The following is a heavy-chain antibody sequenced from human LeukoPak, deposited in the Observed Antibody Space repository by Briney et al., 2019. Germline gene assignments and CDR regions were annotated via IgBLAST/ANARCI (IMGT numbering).Heavy chain of an antibody. V-gene: IGHV3-53*01. J-gene: IGHJ4*02. CDR2: IYSGGST. D-gene: IGHD3-10*01. CDR1: GFTVSSNH. CDR3: ARVLEYYSDY. Sequence: QAGGSLRLSCAASGFTVSSNHMSWVRQAPGKGLEWVSVIYSGGSTYYADSVKGRFTISRDNSKNTLYLQMNSLRAEDTAVYYCARVLEYYSDYWGQGTLVTVSS.